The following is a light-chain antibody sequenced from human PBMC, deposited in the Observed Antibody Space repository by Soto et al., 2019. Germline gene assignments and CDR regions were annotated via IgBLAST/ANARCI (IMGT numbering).Light chain of an antibody. CDR1: SNDVGGYNY. J-gene: IGLJ2*01. V-gene: IGLV2-14*01. Sequence: QSALTQPASVSGSPVQSITISCSGTSNDVGGYNYVSWYQQHPGKAPNLMIYAVSNRPSGVSNRFSGSKSGNTASLPISGRQAEDEADYYCSSYTSSTTLVVFGGGTKLTVL. CDR2: AVS. CDR3: SSYTSSTTLVV.